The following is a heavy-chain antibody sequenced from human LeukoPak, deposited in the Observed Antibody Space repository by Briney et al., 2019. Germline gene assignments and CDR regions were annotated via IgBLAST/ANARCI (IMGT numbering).Heavy chain of an antibody. CDR2: IYTSGST. V-gene: IGHV4-4*07. J-gene: IGHJ6*02. D-gene: IGHD3-22*01. CDR3: AREPYYYDSSGYGLIYGMDV. Sequence: SETLSLTCTVSGGSLSSYYWSWIRQPAGKGLEWIGRIYTSGSTIYNPSLKSQVTMSVDTSKNQFSLKLSSVTAADTAVYYCAREPYYYDSSGYGLIYGMDVWGQGTTVTVSS. CDR1: GGSLSSYY.